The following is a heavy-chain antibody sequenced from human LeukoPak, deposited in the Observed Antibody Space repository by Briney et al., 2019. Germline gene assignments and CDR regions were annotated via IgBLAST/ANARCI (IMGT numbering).Heavy chain of an antibody. CDR1: GFTFSSYV. CDR3: ARDTPKGMDV. V-gene: IGHV3-64*01. CDR2: ISGNGGST. Sequence: GGSLRLSCAASGFTFSSYVIHWVRQAPGRGLEYASTISGNGGSTYYANSVKGRFTISRDNSKNTRYLQMGSLSAEDMAVYYCARDTPKGMDVWGQGTTVTVSS. J-gene: IGHJ6*02.